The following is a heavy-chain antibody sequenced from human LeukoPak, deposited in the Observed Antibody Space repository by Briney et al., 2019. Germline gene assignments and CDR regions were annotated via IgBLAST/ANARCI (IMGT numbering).Heavy chain of an antibody. D-gene: IGHD6-6*01. Sequence: PSETLSLTCTVSGGSISSYYWSWIRQPAGKGLEWIGRIYTSGSTYYNPSLKSRVTMSVDTSKNQFSLKLSSVTAADTAVYYCARYSSSSVYYYYYMDVWGKGTTVTVSS. V-gene: IGHV4-4*07. CDR3: ARYSSSSVYYYYYMDV. CDR2: IYTSGST. CDR1: GGSISSYY. J-gene: IGHJ6*03.